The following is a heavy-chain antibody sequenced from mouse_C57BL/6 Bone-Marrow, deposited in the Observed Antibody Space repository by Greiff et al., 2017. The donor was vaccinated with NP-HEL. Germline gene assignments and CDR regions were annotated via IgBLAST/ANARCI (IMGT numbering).Heavy chain of an antibody. J-gene: IGHJ2*01. V-gene: IGHV1-76*01. D-gene: IGHD2-5*01. Sequence: VQLQQSGAELVRPGASVKLSCKASGYTFTDYYINWVKQRPGQGLEWIARIYPGSGNTYYNEKFKGKATLTAEKSSSTAYMQLSSLTSEDSAVYFCARDYSNYVCLDYWGQGTTLTVSS. CDR2: IYPGSGNT. CDR1: GYTFTDYY. CDR3: ARDYSNYVCLDY.